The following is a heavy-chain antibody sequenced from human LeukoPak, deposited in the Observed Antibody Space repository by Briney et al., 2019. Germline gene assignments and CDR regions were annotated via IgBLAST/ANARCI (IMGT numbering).Heavy chain of an antibody. D-gene: IGHD1-26*01. CDR1: GGSITSYC. CDR3: ARHLRGSYYFDY. J-gene: IGHJ4*02. V-gene: IGHV4-59*08. Sequence: SETLSLTGTVSGGSITSYCWSWIRQPPGKGLEWIGYIYSSGSTNYNPSLKSRVTMSVDTSKNQFSLKVNSVTAADTAVYYCARHLRGSYYFDYWGQGTLVTVSS. CDR2: IYSSGST.